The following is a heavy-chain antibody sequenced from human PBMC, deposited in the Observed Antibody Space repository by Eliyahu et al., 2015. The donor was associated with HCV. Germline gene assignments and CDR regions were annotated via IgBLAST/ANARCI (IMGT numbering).Heavy chain of an antibody. CDR2: ISYDGSNK. Sequence: QVQLVESGGGVVQPGGSLXLSCAASGFXFXTSAMHWVRQAPGKGLEWVAVISYDGSNKFYADSVKGRLTISRDNSKSTVYLQMNSLRTEDTAMFYCARDRGAGAWNYYYGMDVWGQGTTVTVSS. V-gene: IGHV3-30*01. J-gene: IGHJ6*02. D-gene: IGHD1-1*01. CDR3: ARDRGAGAWNYYYGMDV. CDR1: GFXFXTSA.